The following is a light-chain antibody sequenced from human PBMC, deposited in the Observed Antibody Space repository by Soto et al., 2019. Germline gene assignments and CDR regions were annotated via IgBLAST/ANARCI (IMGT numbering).Light chain of an antibody. J-gene: IGLJ3*02. V-gene: IGLV2-14*01. CDR3: CLSPGSLTWL. CDR1: SFKN. CDR2: EVN. Sequence: QSVLTQPASVSGSPGQSITISCTGTSFKNVSWYQLHPGKAPKLMIYEVNNRPSGVPDRFSGSKSGSTASLTISGLQAEDEAEYYCCLSPGSLTWLFGGGTKLTVL.